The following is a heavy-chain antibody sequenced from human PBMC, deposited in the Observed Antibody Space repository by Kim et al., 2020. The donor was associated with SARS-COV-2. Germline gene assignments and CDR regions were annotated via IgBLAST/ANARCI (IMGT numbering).Heavy chain of an antibody. J-gene: IGHJ5*02. V-gene: IGHV4-59*01. CDR3: ARLRLRYFDWFPYGNWFDP. D-gene: IGHD3-9*01. Sequence: SRVTISVDTSKNQFSLKLSSVTAADTAVYYCARLRLRYFDWFPYGNWFDPWGQGTLVTVSS.